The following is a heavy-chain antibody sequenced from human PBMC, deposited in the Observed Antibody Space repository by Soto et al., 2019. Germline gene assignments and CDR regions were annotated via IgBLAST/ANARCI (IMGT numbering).Heavy chain of an antibody. J-gene: IGHJ4*02. CDR1: GFTFDDYA. D-gene: IGHD4-17*01. V-gene: IGHV3-9*01. CDR3: AKDLGFSETTVTTLDY. CDR2: ISWNSGSI. Sequence: GGSLRLSCAASGFTFDDYAMHWVRQAPGKGLEWVSGISWNSGSIGYADSVKGRFTISRDNAKNSLYLQMNSLRAEDTALYYCAKDLGFSETTVTTLDYWGQGTLVTVSS.